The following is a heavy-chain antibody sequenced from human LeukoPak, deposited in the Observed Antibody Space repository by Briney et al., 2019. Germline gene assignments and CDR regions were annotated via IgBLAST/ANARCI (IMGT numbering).Heavy chain of an antibody. CDR3: ARPRTYYYDSPDI. Sequence: ASVKVSCKASGYTFTGYYMYWVRQAPGQGLEWMGWISAYNGNTNYAQKLQGRVTMTTDTSTSTAYMELRSLRSDDTAVYYCARPRTYYYDSPDIWGQGTMVTVSS. CDR2: ISAYNGNT. D-gene: IGHD3-22*01. V-gene: IGHV1-18*04. J-gene: IGHJ3*02. CDR1: GYTFTGYY.